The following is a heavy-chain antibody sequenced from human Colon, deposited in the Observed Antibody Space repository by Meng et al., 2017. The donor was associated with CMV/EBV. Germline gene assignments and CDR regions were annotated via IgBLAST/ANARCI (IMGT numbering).Heavy chain of an antibody. CDR3: VRTPAATTGWFDH. CDR1: GLTFSNYA. D-gene: IGHD1-26*01. Sequence: RLSCAASGLTFSNYAMSWIRQAPGKGLEWISYISSSGRTIHYAESVRGRFTISRDNSRNSLSLQMSNMRADDTAVYYCVRTPAATTGWFDHWGQGTLVTV. V-gene: IGHV3-11*01. CDR2: ISSSGRTI. J-gene: IGHJ5*02.